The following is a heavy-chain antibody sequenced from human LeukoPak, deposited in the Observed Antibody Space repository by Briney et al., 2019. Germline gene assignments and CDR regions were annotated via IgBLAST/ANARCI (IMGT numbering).Heavy chain of an antibody. D-gene: IGHD3-10*01. V-gene: IGHV3-30*18. J-gene: IGHJ6*02. CDR1: GFTFSSYG. Sequence: GGSLRLSCAASGFTFSSYGMHWVRQAPGKGLEWVAVISYDGSNKYYADSVKGRFTISRDNSKNTLYLQMNSLRAEDTAVYYCAKDQLTMVRGVISDNHYYYGMDVWGQGTTVTVSS. CDR3: AKDQLTMVRGVISDNHYYYGMDV. CDR2: ISYDGSNK.